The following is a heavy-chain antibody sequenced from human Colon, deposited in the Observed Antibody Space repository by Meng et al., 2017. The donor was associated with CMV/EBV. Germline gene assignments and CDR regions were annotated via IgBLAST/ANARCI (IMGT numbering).Heavy chain of an antibody. V-gene: IGHV3-21*01. CDR3: VKLGYCSSPSCQKSYFYGLDV. J-gene: IGHJ6*02. CDR2: ISSDSKYI. D-gene: IGHD2-2*01. CDR1: GFSVSSTY. Sequence: GESLKISCAASGFSVSSTYMNWVRQAPGKGLEWVAFISSDSKYIYYSDSVKGRFTISRDNSEKSVYLHMNSVRADDTTVYYCVKLGYCSSPSCQKSYFYGLDVWGQGTTVTVSS.